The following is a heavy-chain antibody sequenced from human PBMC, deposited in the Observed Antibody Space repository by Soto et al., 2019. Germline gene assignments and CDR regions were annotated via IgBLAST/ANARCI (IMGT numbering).Heavy chain of an antibody. CDR1: GGTFSSYA. D-gene: IGHD3-22*01. J-gene: IGHJ5*02. CDR3: AREANYYYRSGEWFDP. V-gene: IGHV1-69*01. Sequence: QVQLVQSGAEVKKPGSSVKVSCQASGGTFSSYAISWVRQAPGQGLEWMGGIIPIFGTANYAQKFQGRVTSTADESTSTAYMGLSSLRSEDTAVYYCAREANYYYRSGEWFDPWGEGSLVTVSS. CDR2: IIPIFGTA.